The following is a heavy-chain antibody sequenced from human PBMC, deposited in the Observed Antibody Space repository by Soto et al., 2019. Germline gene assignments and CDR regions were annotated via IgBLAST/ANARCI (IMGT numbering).Heavy chain of an antibody. CDR2: ISAYNGNT. J-gene: IGHJ4*02. V-gene: IGHV1-18*01. Sequence: QVQLVQSGAEVRKPGASVKVSCKASGYTFTSYAISWVRQAPGQGLEWMGWISAYNGNTNYAQKLQGRVTMTTDTSTRTPYMELRSMRSDDTAVYYCARDLAAGTCDYWGQGTLVTVSS. D-gene: IGHD6-13*01. CDR3: ARDLAAGTCDY. CDR1: GYTFTSYA.